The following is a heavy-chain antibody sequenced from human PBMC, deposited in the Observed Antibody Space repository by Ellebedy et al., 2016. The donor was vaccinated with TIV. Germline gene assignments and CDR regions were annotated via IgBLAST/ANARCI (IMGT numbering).Heavy chain of an antibody. V-gene: IGHV3-48*04. CDR2: ISGGSKTI. CDR1: GFTFSSHS. D-gene: IGHD5-12*01. Sequence: PGGSLRLSCAASGFTFSSHSMNWVRQVPGKGLEWVSYISGGSKTIYYADSMKGRFTISRDNAKNSLYLEMNSLRVDDTAVYYCARDSRRAYDNDVWGQGTTVTVS. CDR3: ARDSRRAYDNDV. J-gene: IGHJ6*02.